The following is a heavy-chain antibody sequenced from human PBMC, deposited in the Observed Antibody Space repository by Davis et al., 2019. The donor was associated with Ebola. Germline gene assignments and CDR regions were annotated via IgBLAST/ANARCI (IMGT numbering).Heavy chain of an antibody. CDR2: ISSSSSTI. V-gene: IGHV3-48*02. Sequence: PGGSLRPSCAASGFTFSSYSMNWVRQAPGKGLEWVSYISSSSSTIYYADSVKGRFTISRDNAKNSLYLQMNSLRDEDTAVYYCARENYDILAGYPYGMDVWGQGTTVTVSS. J-gene: IGHJ6*02. CDR1: GFTFSSYS. D-gene: IGHD3-9*01. CDR3: ARENYDILAGYPYGMDV.